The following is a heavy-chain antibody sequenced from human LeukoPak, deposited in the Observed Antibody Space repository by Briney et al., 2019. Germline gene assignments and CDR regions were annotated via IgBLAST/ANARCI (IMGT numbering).Heavy chain of an antibody. V-gene: IGHV1-18*01. D-gene: IGHD6-13*01. J-gene: IGHJ4*02. CDR1: GYTFPNYG. Sequence: GASVKVSCKASGYTFPNYGISWVRQAPGQGLEWMGWISTCNGDTNYAQKLQGRVTMTTDTSTNTAYMELRSLRSDDTAVYYCASDHLSIEATGTRYWGQGTLVTVSS. CDR3: ASDHLSIEATGTRY. CDR2: ISTCNGDT.